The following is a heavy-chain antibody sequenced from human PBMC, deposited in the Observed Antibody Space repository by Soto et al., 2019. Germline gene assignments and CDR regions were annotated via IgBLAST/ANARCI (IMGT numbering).Heavy chain of an antibody. CDR1: GFNFGDYA. D-gene: IGHD6-19*01. V-gene: IGHV3-9*01. Sequence: EEQLVESGGGLIQPGGSLRLSCTASGFNFGDYAMHWVRQGPGKGLQWVSGITWNSDIIDYAESVKGRFTISRDNAENSLYLQMDSLRPEDTALYYCAKDPALASSAWHGAFEIWGRGTMVTVSS. J-gene: IGHJ3*02. CDR3: AKDPALASSAWHGAFEI. CDR2: ITWNSDII.